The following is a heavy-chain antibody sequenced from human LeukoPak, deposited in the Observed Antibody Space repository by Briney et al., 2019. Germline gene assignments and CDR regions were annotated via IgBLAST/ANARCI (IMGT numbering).Heavy chain of an antibody. CDR1: GYTLTELS. CDR3: ATVLTMVRGVERRAFDI. V-gene: IGHV1-24*01. J-gene: IGHJ3*02. Sequence: ASVKVSCKVSGYTLTELSMHWVRQAPGKGLEWMGGFDPEDGETIYAQKFRGRVAMTEDTSTDTAYMELSSLRSEDTAVYYCATVLTMVRGVERRAFDIWGQGTMVTVSS. D-gene: IGHD3-10*01. CDR2: FDPEDGET.